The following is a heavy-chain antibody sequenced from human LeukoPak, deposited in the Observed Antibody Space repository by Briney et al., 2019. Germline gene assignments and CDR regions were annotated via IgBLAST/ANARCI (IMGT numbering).Heavy chain of an antibody. Sequence: GGSLRLSCVASGFSLSNYWMNWARQAPGKGLEWVASIQPDGKKKYYVDYLRGRFTISRDDARNSLHLQINSLRVEDTALYYCAEGGYWGQGTLVTVSS. V-gene: IGHV3-7*01. J-gene: IGHJ4*02. CDR2: IQPDGKKK. CDR3: AEGGY. CDR1: GFSLSNYW.